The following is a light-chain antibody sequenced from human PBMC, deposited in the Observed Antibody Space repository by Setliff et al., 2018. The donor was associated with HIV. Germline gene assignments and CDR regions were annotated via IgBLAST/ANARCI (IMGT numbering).Light chain of an antibody. J-gene: IGLJ1*01. V-gene: IGLV2-14*03. Sequence: QSALTQPASVSGSPGQSITISCTGISSDVGGYYSVSWYQQHPGKAPKLMIYDVINRPSGVSNRFSGSRSGNTASLTISGLQVEDGADYYCSSYTTSSTLYVFGPGTKGTVL. CDR2: DVI. CDR3: SSYTTSSTLYV. CDR1: SSDVGGYYS.